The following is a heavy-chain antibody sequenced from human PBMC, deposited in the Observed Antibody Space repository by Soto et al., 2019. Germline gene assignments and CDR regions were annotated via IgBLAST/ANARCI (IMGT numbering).Heavy chain of an antibody. V-gene: IGHV4-30-4*08. CDR1: GGSISSGGYY. J-gene: IGHJ4*02. Sequence: SETLSLTCSVSGGSISSGGYYWSWIRQHPGKGLEWIGYIYYSGSTYYNPSLTSRVTISVDTSRNQFSLQLTSVSAADTAVYYCATGPSGDKVDSWGQGILVTVSS. D-gene: IGHD7-27*01. CDR2: IYYSGST. CDR3: ATGPSGDKVDS.